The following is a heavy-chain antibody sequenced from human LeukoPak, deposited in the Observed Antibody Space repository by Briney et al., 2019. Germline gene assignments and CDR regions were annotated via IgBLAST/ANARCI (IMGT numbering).Heavy chain of an antibody. CDR1: GYTFTSYY. V-gene: IGHV1-46*01. CDR3: ARDGSPQSDYYDSSGMYYMDV. Sequence: ASVKVSCKASGYTFTSYYMHWVRQAPGQGLEWMGIINPSGGSTSYAQKFQGRVTMTRDMSTSTVYMELSSLRSEDTAVYYCARDGSPQSDYYDSSGMYYMDVWGKGTMVTVSS. CDR2: INPSGGST. D-gene: IGHD3-22*01. J-gene: IGHJ6*03.